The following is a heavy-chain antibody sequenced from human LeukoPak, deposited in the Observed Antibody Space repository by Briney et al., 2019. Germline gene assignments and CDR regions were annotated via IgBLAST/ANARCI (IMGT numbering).Heavy chain of an antibody. V-gene: IGHV3-23*01. D-gene: IGHD1-26*01. CDR3: AKDQSYSGSYYDY. CDR1: AFTFRSYA. J-gene: IGHJ4*02. CDR2: ISGSGGST. Sequence: GGSLRLSCAASAFTFRSYAMNRVRQAPGKGLEWVSGISGSGGSTNYADPVKGRFTISRDNSKNTVYLQMNSLRAEDTAVYYCAKDQSYSGSYYDYWGQGTLVIVSS.